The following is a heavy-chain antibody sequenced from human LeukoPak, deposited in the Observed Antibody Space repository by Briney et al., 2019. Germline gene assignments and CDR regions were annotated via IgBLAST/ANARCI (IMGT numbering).Heavy chain of an antibody. Sequence: GGSLRLSCAASGFTFSSYSMNCVRQAPRKGLEWVSSISSSSSYIYYADSVRGRFTISRDNAKNSLYLQMNSLRAEDTAVYYCARAPARYCSGGSCYYYYYMDVWGKGTTVTVSS. D-gene: IGHD2-15*01. V-gene: IGHV3-21*01. CDR2: ISSSSSYI. CDR1: GFTFSSYS. J-gene: IGHJ6*03. CDR3: ARAPARYCSGGSCYYYYYMDV.